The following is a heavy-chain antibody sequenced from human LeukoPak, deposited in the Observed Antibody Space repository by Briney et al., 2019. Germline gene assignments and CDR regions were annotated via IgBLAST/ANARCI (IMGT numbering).Heavy chain of an antibody. Sequence: GESLKISCKGSGYSFTSYWIGWVRQMSGKGLEWMGIIYPGDSDTRYSPSFQGQVTISVDKSISTAYLQWNSLKASDTAMYYCARLNPPGAVVLDQWGQGTLVTVSS. V-gene: IGHV5-51*01. D-gene: IGHD4-23*01. CDR2: IYPGDSDT. J-gene: IGHJ4*02. CDR3: ARLNPPGAVVLDQ. CDR1: GYSFTSYW.